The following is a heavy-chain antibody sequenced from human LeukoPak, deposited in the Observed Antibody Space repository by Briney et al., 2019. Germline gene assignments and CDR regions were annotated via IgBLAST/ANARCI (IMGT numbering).Heavy chain of an antibody. V-gene: IGHV1-46*01. CDR2: INPSGGST. CDR1: GYTFTNYY. CDR3: ARDSTYYDFWSGYHNDAFDI. D-gene: IGHD3-3*01. Sequence: ASVKVSCKASGYTFTNYYMHWVRQAPGQGLEWMGIINPSGGSTSYAQKFQGRVTMTRDTSTSTVYMELSSLRSEDTAVYYCARDSTYYDFWSGYHNDAFDIWGQGTMVTVSS. J-gene: IGHJ3*02.